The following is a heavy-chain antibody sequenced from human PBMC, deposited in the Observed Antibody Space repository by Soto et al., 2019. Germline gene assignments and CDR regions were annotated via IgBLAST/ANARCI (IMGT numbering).Heavy chain of an antibody. CDR2: IDPSDSYT. V-gene: IGHV5-10-1*01. CDR3: AISNVYYYDSSGYYPLDY. D-gene: IGHD3-22*01. J-gene: IGHJ4*02. CDR1: GYSFTSYW. Sequence: PGESLKISCKGSGYSFTSYWISWVRQMPGKGLEWMGRIDPSDSYTNYSPSFQGHVTISADESISTAYLQWSSLKASDTAMYYSAISNVYYYDSSGYYPLDYWGQGTLVTVSS.